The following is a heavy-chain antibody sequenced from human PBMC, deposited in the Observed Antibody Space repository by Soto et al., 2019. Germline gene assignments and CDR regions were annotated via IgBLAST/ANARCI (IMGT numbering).Heavy chain of an antibody. CDR3: AGASRGYCYEAAFDY. J-gene: IGHJ4*02. CDR1: GYTFTNSG. D-gene: IGHD5-18*01. V-gene: IGHV1-18*01. CDR2: ISAYNGNT. Sequence: QVQLVQSGAEVKKPGASVKVSCKASGYTFTNSGISWVRQAPGQGLEWMGWISAYNGNTNYAQKLQGRVTMTTDTSTSTAYMELRRLRSADTAVYYCAGASRGYCYEAAFDYWGQGTLVTVSS.